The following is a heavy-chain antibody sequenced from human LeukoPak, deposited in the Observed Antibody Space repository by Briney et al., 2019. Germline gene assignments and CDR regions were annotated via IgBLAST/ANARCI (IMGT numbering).Heavy chain of an antibody. J-gene: IGHJ4*02. Sequence: GGSLRLSCAASGFTFSSYGMSWVRQAPGPGVEWGAAISGSGGSAYDADPVKGRFTISRHNATNSLYLQMNSLRAEDTAVYYCARDMGIAVVGRPDYFDYWGQGTLVTVSS. D-gene: IGHD6-19*01. CDR2: ISGSGGSA. V-gene: IGHV3-23*01. CDR1: GFTFSSYG. CDR3: ARDMGIAVVGRPDYFDY.